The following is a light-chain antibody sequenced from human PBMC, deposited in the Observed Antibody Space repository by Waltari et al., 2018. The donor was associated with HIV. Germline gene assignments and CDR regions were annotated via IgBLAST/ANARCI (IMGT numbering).Light chain of an antibody. CDR2: RSN. Sequence: QSVLTQPPSASGTPGQRVTISCSGSSSNIGSNYVYWYRQLPGTAPKLLIYRSNQRPSGVLYRFSGSKSGTSASLAISGLRSENEADYYCAAWDASLSVWVFGGGTKLTVL. CDR3: AAWDASLSVWV. V-gene: IGLV1-47*01. J-gene: IGLJ3*02. CDR1: SSNIGSNY.